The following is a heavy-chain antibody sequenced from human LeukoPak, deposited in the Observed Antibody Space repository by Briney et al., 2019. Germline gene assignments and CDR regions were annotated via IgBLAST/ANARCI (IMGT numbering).Heavy chain of an antibody. Sequence: GGSLRLSCAASGFTVSSNYMSWVRQAPGKGLEWVSVIYSGGSTYYADSAKGRFTISRHNSKNTLYLQMNSLRAEDTAVYYCARDPRYCSSTSCYSGAFDIWAKGQWSPSLQ. CDR3: ARDPRYCSSTSCYSGAFDI. CDR2: IYSGGST. CDR1: GFTVSSNY. V-gene: IGHV3-53*04. J-gene: IGHJ3*02. D-gene: IGHD2-2*01.